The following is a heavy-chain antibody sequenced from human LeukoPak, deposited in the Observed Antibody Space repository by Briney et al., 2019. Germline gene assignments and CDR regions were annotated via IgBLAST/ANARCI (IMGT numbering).Heavy chain of an antibody. V-gene: IGHV4-59*01. D-gene: IGHD4-17*01. Sequence: SETLSLTCTVSGGSISSYYWSWIRQPPGKGLEWIGYIYYSGSTNYNPSLKSRVTISVDTSKNQFSLKLSSVTAADTAVYYCARVGLDGDPRGYFDYWGQGTLVTVSS. CDR3: ARVGLDGDPRGYFDY. CDR2: IYYSGST. CDR1: GGSISSYY. J-gene: IGHJ4*02.